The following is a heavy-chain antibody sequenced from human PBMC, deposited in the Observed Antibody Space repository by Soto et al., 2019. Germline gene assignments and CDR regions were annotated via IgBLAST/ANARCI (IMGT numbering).Heavy chain of an antibody. V-gene: IGHV2-5*02. D-gene: IGHD2-21*02. CDR1: GFSLSTSGVG. CDR2: IYWDDDK. Sequence: QITLKESGPTLVKPTQTLTLTCTFSGFSLSTSGVGVGWIRQPPGKALEWLALIYWDDDKRYSPSLKSRLTTTEDTAKNPVVITMTYMDPVDTATYSGAHGDQCYFDYWGQGTLVTVSS. J-gene: IGHJ4*02. CDR3: AHGDQCYFDY.